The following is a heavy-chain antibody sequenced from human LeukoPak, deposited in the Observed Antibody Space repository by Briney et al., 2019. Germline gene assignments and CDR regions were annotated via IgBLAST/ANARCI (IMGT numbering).Heavy chain of an antibody. V-gene: IGHV3-23*01. Sequence: GGSLRLSCAASDFTFSSYAMSWVRQAPGKGLEWVSGIIGSGGRTYYAYSVKGRFTISRENSKNTLYLQMNSLRAEDSAIYYCAKESGFYSNSPPDSWGQGTLVTVSS. CDR1: DFTFSSYA. D-gene: IGHD6-13*01. CDR3: AKESGFYSNSPPDS. J-gene: IGHJ4*02. CDR2: IIGSGGRT.